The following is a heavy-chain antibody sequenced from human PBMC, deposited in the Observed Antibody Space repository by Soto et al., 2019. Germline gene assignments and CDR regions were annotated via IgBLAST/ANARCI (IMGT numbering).Heavy chain of an antibody. V-gene: IGHV3-7*01. D-gene: IGHD3-3*01. Sequence: PGGSLRLSCAASGFTFSSYWMSWVRQAPGKGLEWVANIKQDGSEKYYVDSVKGRFTISRDNAKNSLYLQMNSLRAEDTAVYYCATSFRDDFWSGYYSPPNWGQGTLVTVSS. CDR3: ATSFRDDFWSGYYSPPN. J-gene: IGHJ4*02. CDR2: IKQDGSEK. CDR1: GFTFSSYW.